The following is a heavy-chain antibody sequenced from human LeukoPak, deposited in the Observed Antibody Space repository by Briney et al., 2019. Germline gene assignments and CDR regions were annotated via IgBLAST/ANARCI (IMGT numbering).Heavy chain of an antibody. CDR3: ARVRFNYDILTGYYVSYYYYYMDA. V-gene: IGHV1-8*03. CDR1: GYTFTSYD. Sequence: RASVKVSCKASGYTFTSYDINWVRQATGQGLEWMGWMNPNSGNTGYAQKFQGRVTITRNTSISTAYMELSSLRSEDTAVYYCARVRFNYDILTGYYVSYYYYYMDAWGKGTTVTVSS. CDR2: MNPNSGNT. J-gene: IGHJ6*03. D-gene: IGHD3-9*01.